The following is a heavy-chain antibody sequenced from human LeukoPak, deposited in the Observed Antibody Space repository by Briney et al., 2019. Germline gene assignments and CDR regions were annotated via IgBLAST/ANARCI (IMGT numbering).Heavy chain of an antibody. V-gene: IGHV4-39*07. CDR1: GFTFSSYG. CDR2: IYYSGST. Sequence: GSLRLSCAASGFTFSSYGMHWVRQAPGKGLEWIGSIYYSGSTYYNPSLKSRVTISVDTSKNQFSLKLSSVTAADTAVYYCLRGYCSGGSCGFDYWGQGTLVTVSS. CDR3: LRGYCSGGSCGFDY. J-gene: IGHJ4*02. D-gene: IGHD2-15*01.